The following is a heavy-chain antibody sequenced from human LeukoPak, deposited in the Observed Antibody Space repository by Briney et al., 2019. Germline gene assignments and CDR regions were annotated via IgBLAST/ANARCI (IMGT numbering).Heavy chain of an antibody. CDR1: GYTLTTYG. J-gene: IGHJ4*02. V-gene: IGHV1-18*01. D-gene: IGHD3-9*01. CDR2: ISVYIVNT. Sequence: AAVKDSCKDSGYTLTTYGIRWVRQAPGQGLEWLGSISVYIVNTNYAQKLQGRVTMTTDASTSTVYMELRSLRSDDTAVYYCARMILLLGDVLTVPPRGFDYWGQGTLVTAST. CDR3: ARMILLLGDVLTVPPRGFDY.